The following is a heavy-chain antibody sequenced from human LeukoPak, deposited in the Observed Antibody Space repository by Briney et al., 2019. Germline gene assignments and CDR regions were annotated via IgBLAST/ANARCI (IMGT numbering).Heavy chain of an antibody. CDR3: ARDQWRLFDY. CDR2: IKEDGSDT. CDR1: GFTFSNYW. J-gene: IGHJ4*02. V-gene: IGHV3-7*04. Sequence: GGSLRLSCAASGFTFSNYWMSWVRQAPPQGLEWVANIKEDGSDTYFVDSVRGRFTISRDNAKNLLFLHMNSLRGEDTAVYYCARDQWRLFDYWGQGTLVTVSS. D-gene: IGHD2-21*02.